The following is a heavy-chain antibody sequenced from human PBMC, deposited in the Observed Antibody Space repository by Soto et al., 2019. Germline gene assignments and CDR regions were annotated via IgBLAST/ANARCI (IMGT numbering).Heavy chain of an antibody. CDR2: IIPIFGTA. CDR3: ARGMATTNQRHPDYYYYYGMDV. D-gene: IGHD5-12*01. Sequence: SVKVSCKASGGTFSSYAISWVRQAPGQGLEWMGGIIPIFGTANYAQKFQGRVTITADESTSTAYMELSSLRSEDTAVYYCARGMATTNQRHPDYYYYYGMDVWGQGTTVTVSS. CDR1: GGTFSSYA. V-gene: IGHV1-69*13. J-gene: IGHJ6*02.